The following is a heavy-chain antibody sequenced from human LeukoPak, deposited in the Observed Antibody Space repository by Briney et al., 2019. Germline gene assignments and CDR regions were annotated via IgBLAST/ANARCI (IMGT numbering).Heavy chain of an antibody. J-gene: IGHJ4*02. Sequence: EASETLSLTCTVSGGSISSYYWSWIRQPPGKGLEWIGYIYYSGSTNYNPSLKSRVTISVDTSKNQFSLKLSSVTAADTAVYYCARHRLSTAVTTYDYWGQGTLVTVSS. D-gene: IGHD4-17*01. CDR3: ARHRLSTAVTTYDY. V-gene: IGHV4-59*08. CDR2: IYYSGST. CDR1: GGSISSYY.